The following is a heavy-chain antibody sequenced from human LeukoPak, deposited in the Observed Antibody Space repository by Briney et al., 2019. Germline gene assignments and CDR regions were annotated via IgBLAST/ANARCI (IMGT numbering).Heavy chain of an antibody. D-gene: IGHD3-9*01. CDR1: GFTFSSYS. J-gene: IGHJ4*02. Sequence: GGSLRLSCAASGFTFSSYSMNWVRQAPGKGLEWVSSISSSGSYIYYADSVKGRFTISRDNAKNSLYLQMNSLRAEDTAVYYCARDREYYDILTGYYIGYYFDYWGQGTLVTVSS. CDR3: ARDREYYDILTGYYIGYYFDY. CDR2: ISSSGSYI. V-gene: IGHV3-21*01.